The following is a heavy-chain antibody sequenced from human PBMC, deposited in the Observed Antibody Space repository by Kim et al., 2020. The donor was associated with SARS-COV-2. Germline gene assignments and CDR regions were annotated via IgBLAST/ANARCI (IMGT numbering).Heavy chain of an antibody. V-gene: IGHV4-34*01. CDR1: GGSFSGYY. CDR2: INHSGST. D-gene: IGHD3-10*01. J-gene: IGHJ5*02. CDR3: ARYYGSGSFNWFDP. Sequence: SETLSLTCAVYGGSFSGYYWSWIRQPPGKGLEWIGEINHSGSTNYNPSLKSRVTISVDTSKNQFSLKLSSVTAADTAVYYYARYYGSGSFNWFDPWGQGTQVTVSS.